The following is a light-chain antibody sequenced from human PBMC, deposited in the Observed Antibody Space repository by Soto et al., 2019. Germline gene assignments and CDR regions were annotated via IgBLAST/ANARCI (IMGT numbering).Light chain of an antibody. J-gene: IGLJ1*01. V-gene: IGLV2-14*03. Sequence: QSALTQPASVSGSPGQSITISCTGISCDVSTSNFVSWYQHHPGKGPRLILYDVTHRPSGISNRFSGSMSGDTATLTISGLQAEDEASYSCTSFRRGPLYVFGTGTKLTVL. CDR1: SCDVSTSNF. CDR2: DVT. CDR3: TSFRRGPLYV.